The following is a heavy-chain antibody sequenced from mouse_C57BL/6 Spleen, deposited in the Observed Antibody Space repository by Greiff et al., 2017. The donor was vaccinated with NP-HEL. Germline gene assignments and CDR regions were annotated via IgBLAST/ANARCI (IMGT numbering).Heavy chain of an antibody. V-gene: IGHV14-4*01. Sequence: EVQLQQSGAELVRPGASVKLSCTASGFNIKDDYMHWVKQRPEQGLEWIGWIDPENGDTEYASKFQGKATITADTSSNTAYLQLSSLTSEDTAVDYCTTGYGSSLWGQGTTLTVSS. J-gene: IGHJ2*01. D-gene: IGHD1-1*01. CDR2: IDPENGDT. CDR1: GFNIKDDY. CDR3: TTGYGSSL.